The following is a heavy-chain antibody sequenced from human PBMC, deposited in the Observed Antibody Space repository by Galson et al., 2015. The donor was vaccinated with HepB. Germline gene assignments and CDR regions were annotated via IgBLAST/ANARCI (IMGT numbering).Heavy chain of an antibody. CDR1: GGSISSHY. D-gene: IGHD6-13*01. CDR2: IYYSGST. J-gene: IGHJ3*02. CDR3: ARYKTLAAAAVFDI. Sequence: ETLSLTCTVSGGSISSHYWSWIRQPPGKGLEWIGYIYYSGSTNYNPSLKSRVTISVDTSKNQFSLKLSSVTAADTAVYYCARYKTLAAAAVFDIWGQGTMVTVSS. V-gene: IGHV4-59*11.